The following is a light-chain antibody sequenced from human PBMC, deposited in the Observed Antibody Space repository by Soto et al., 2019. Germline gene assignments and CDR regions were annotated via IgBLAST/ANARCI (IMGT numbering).Light chain of an antibody. CDR2: GAS. Sequence: EIVLTQSPCTLSLSPGERATLSCRASQSVSSTYLAWYQQKPGQAPRLLIYGASSRATGIPDRFSGSGSGTEFTLTISSLQSEDFAVYYCQQYNNWPPWTVGQGTKVDIK. CDR3: QQYNNWPPWT. CDR1: QSVSSTY. V-gene: IGKV3-20*01. J-gene: IGKJ1*01.